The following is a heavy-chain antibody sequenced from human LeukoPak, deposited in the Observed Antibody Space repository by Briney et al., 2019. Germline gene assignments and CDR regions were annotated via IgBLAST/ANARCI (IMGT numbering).Heavy chain of an antibody. J-gene: IGHJ4*02. CDR1: GFTFSSYG. CDR2: ISYDGSNK. CDR3: AKGPEGRYFDWLLGMDY. Sequence: GRYLRLSCAASGFTFSSYGMHWVRQAPGKGLEWVAVISYDGSNKYYADSVKGRFTISRDNSKNTLYLQMNSLRAEDTAVYYCAKGPEGRYFDWLLGMDYWGQGTLVTVSS. D-gene: IGHD3-9*01. V-gene: IGHV3-30*18.